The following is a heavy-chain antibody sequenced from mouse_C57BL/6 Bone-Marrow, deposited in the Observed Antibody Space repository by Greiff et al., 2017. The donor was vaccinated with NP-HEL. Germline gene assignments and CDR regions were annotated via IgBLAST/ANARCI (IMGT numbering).Heavy chain of an antibody. CDR3: ARTGGSSYVEFAY. CDR2: IDPANGNT. CDR1: GFNIKNTY. D-gene: IGHD1-1*01. Sequence: EVKLQESVAELVRPGASVKLSCTASGFNIKNTYMHWVKQRPEQGLEWIGRIDPANGNTKYAPKFQGKATITADTSSNTAYLQLSSLTSEDTAIYYCARTGGSSYVEFAYWGQGTLVTVSA. V-gene: IGHV14-3*01. J-gene: IGHJ3*01.